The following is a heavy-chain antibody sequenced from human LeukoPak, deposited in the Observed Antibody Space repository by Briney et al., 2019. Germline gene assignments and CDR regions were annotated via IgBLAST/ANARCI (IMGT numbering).Heavy chain of an antibody. CDR3: VRDPRGGRRVFEY. V-gene: IGHV3-15*07. D-gene: IGHD3-10*01. CDR1: NFIFSSSW. Sequence: GGSLRLSCAASNFIFSSSWMNWVRQVPGKGLEWVGRIKSKTDGGTIEYAAPVKGRITISRDDSDNTLSLEMSSLKPEDTAVYYCVRDPRGGRRVFEYWGQGTLVTVSS. CDR2: IKSKTDGGTI. J-gene: IGHJ4*02.